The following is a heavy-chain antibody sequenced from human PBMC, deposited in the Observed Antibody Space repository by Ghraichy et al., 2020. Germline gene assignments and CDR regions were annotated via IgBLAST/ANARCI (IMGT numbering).Heavy chain of an antibody. J-gene: IGHJ6*02. CDR3: AREDGSGSYPTYGMDV. CDR2: ISAYNGNT. CDR1: GYTFTSYG. D-gene: IGHD3-10*01. V-gene: IGHV1-18*01. Sequence: ASVKVSCKASGYTFTSYGISWVRQAPGQGLEWMGWISAYNGNTNYAQKLQGRVTMTTDTSTSTAYMELRSLRSDDTAVYYGAREDGSGSYPTYGMDVWGQGTTVTVSS.